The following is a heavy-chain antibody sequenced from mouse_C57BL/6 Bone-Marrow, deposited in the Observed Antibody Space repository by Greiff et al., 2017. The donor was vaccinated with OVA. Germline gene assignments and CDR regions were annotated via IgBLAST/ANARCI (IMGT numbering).Heavy chain of an antibody. Sequence: EVQGVESGGGLVKPGGSLKLSCAASGFTFSSYAMSWVRQTPEKRLEWVATLSDGGSYTYYPDNVQGRFTISRDNAKNNLYLQMSHLKSEDTAMYYCARVRSYAMGDWGQGTSVTVSS. CDR3: ARVRSYAMGD. CDR2: LSDGGSYT. V-gene: IGHV5-4*01. J-gene: IGHJ4*01. CDR1: GFTFSSYA.